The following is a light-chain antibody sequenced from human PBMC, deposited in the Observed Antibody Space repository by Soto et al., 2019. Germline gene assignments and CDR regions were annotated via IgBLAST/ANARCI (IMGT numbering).Light chain of an antibody. CDR3: QQRSNWPFT. V-gene: IGKV3-11*01. CDR1: QSVSSY. J-gene: IGKJ4*01. CDR2: DAS. Sequence: EIVLTQSPATLSLSPGERATLSCRASQSVSSYLAWYQQKPGQAPRLLIYDASNRATGIPARFSGSGSGTHFPLTISSLEPEDFAFYYWQQRSNWPFTFGGGTKVEIK.